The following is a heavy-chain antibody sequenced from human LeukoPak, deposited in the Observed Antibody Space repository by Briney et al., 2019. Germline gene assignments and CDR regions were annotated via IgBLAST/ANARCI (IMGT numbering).Heavy chain of an antibody. J-gene: IGHJ6*02. CDR2: ISGSGGST. Sequence: GGSLRLSCAASGFTLSIYAMNWVRQAPGKGLEWVSGISGSGGSTYYADSVKGRFTISRDNSKNTLYLQMNSLRAEDTAVYHCAKGRKSYYYGMDVWGQGTTVTVSS. V-gene: IGHV3-23*01. CDR1: GFTLSIYA. CDR3: AKGRKSYYYGMDV.